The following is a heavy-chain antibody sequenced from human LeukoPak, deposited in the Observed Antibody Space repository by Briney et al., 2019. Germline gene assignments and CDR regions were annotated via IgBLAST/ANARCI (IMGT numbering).Heavy chain of an antibody. V-gene: IGHV3-23*01. D-gene: IGHD1-7*01. CDR3: AKWGITGTRNFDY. Sequence: GESLRLSCADSGFTFSSSSMSWVRQAPGKGLEWVSGISGSGGSTHYADSVKGRFTISRDNSKNTLYLQMTSLRAEDTAVYYCAKWGITGTRNFDYWGQGTLVTVSS. CDR2: ISGSGGST. J-gene: IGHJ4*02. CDR1: GFTFSSSS.